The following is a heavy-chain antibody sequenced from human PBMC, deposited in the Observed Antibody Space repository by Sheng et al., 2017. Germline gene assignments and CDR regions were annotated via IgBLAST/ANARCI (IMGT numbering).Heavy chain of an antibody. CDR2: IIPILGIA. D-gene: IGHD5-12*01. Sequence: QVQLVQSGAEVKKPGSSVKVSCKASGGTFSSYTISWVRQAPGQGLEWMGRIIPILGIANYAQKFQGRVTITADKSTSTAYMELSSLRSEDTAVYYCARDLVDIVATGGWFDPWGQGTLVTVSS. V-gene: IGHV1-69*08. CDR3: ARDLVDIVATGGWFDP. CDR1: GGTFSSYT. J-gene: IGHJ5*02.